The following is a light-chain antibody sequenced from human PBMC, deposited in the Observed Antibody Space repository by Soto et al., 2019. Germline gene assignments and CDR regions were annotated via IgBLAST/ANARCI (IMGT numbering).Light chain of an antibody. V-gene: IGKV3-20*01. J-gene: IGKJ3*01. Sequence: EVVLTQPPGTLSLSPGERATLSCRASQSVSSSNLAWYQQKPGQAPRLLIYGASRRATGIPDRFSGSGSGADFTLTINRLEPEDFAAYYCQQYGSTPFTFGPGTKVDIK. CDR3: QQYGSTPFT. CDR1: QSVSSSN. CDR2: GAS.